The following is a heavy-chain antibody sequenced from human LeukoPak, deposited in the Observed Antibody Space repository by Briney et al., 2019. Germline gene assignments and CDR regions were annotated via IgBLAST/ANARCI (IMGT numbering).Heavy chain of an antibody. V-gene: IGHV3-66*01. D-gene: IGHD6-19*01. CDR1: GFTVSSNY. CDR3: ARDSQWLSHFPQDAFDI. J-gene: IGHJ3*02. CDR2: IYSGGST. Sequence: GGSLRLSCAASGFTVSSNYMSWVRQAPGKGLEWVSVIYSGGSTYYADSVKGRFTISRDNSKNTLYLQMNSLRAEDTAVYYCARDSQWLSHFPQDAFDIWGQGTMVTVSS.